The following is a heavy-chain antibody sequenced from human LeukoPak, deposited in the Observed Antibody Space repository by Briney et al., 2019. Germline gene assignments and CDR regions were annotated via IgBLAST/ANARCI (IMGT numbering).Heavy chain of an antibody. CDR2: IYYSGST. J-gene: IGHJ3*02. CDR3: ARHKQSGTYYDAFDI. Sequence: PSETLSLTCTVSGGPIGSTTYYWGWIRQPPGKELECIGSIYYSGSTYYNPSLKSRVTISLDTSKNQFSLKLSSVTAADTAVYYCARHKQSGTYYDAFDIWGQGTMVTVSS. D-gene: IGHD1-26*01. V-gene: IGHV4-39*01. CDR1: GGPIGSTTYY.